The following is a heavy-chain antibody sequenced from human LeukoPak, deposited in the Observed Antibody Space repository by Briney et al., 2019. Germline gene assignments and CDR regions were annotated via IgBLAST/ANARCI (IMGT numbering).Heavy chain of an antibody. D-gene: IGHD2-21*02. Sequence: PGGSLRLSCAASGFTFYTYAMNWVRQAPGEGLQWVAAISGSGGTTYYADSVKGRFTISRDNSKNTVYLQLSSLRAEDTAVYYCAKDPSDFLVDCWGQGTLVTVSS. J-gene: IGHJ4*02. V-gene: IGHV3-23*01. CDR2: ISGSGGTT. CDR3: AKDPSDFLVDC. CDR1: GFTFYTYA.